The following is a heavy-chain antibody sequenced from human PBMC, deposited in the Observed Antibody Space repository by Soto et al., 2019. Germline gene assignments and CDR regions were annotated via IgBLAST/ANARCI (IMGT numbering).Heavy chain of an antibody. V-gene: IGHV4-59*01. Sequence: SETLSLTCTVSGGSISNYYWSWIRQPPGKGLEWIGYIYYSGSTNYNPSLKSRVTISVDTSKNQFSLKLTSVTPADTAIYYCARVKRSTSRLDPWGQGTLVT. CDR2: IYYSGST. CDR3: ARVKRSTSRLDP. J-gene: IGHJ5*02. D-gene: IGHD1-26*01. CDR1: GGSISNYY.